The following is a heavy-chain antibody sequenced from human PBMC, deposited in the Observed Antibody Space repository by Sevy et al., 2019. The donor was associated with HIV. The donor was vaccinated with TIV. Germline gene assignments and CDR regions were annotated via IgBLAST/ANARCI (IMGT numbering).Heavy chain of an antibody. CDR3: VGGGCRSGSCYRYYHYGMDV. CDR2: INRYGGTT. D-gene: IGHD2-15*01. Sequence: GGSLRLSCAASGFIFDDFGMAWVRQVPGKGLEWVCGINRYGGTTSYAESVKGRLTSSRDNAKNSLFLEMNSLRVEDAALYHCVGGGCRSGSCYRYYHYGMDVWGQGTTVTVSS. V-gene: IGHV3-20*01. CDR1: GFIFDDFG. J-gene: IGHJ6*02.